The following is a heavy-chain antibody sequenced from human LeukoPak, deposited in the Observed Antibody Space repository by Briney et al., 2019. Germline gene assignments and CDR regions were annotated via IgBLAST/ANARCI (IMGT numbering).Heavy chain of an antibody. Sequence: PGGSLRLSCAASGFTFSSYGMHWVRQAPGKGLEGVAVIWYDGSNKYYADSVKGRFTISRGNSKNTLYLQMNSLRAEDTAVYYCAKDRNYYDSSGYYWDWGQGTLVTVSS. V-gene: IGHV3-33*06. CDR3: AKDRNYYDSSGYYWD. CDR2: IWYDGSNK. J-gene: IGHJ4*02. CDR1: GFTFSSYG. D-gene: IGHD3-22*01.